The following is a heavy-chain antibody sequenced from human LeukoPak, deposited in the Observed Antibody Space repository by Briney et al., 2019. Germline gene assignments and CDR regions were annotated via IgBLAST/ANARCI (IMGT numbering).Heavy chain of an antibody. V-gene: IGHV3-23*01. J-gene: IGHJ4*02. CDR3: AREPEEGYCSTTSCYADY. CDR2: ISGSGGST. D-gene: IGHD2-2*01. Sequence: GGSLRLSCAASGFTFSSYAMSWVRQAPGKGLEWVSAISGSGGSTYYADSVKGRFTISRDNAKNSLYLQMNSLRAEDTAVYYCAREPEEGYCSTTSCYADYWGQGTLVTVSS. CDR1: GFTFSSYA.